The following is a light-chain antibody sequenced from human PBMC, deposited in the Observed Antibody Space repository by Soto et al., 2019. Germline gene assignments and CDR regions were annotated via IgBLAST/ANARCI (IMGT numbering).Light chain of an antibody. V-gene: IGLV2-14*03. CDR2: DVS. CDR1: SSDVGGYNY. Sequence: QSVLTQPASVSGSPGQSITISCTGTSSDVGGYNYVSWYQHHPGKAPKLMIYDVSNRPSGVSNRFSGSKSGNTASLIISGLQAEDEADYYCSSYTSSSTLSTYVFGTGTNVTV. J-gene: IGLJ1*01. CDR3: SSYTSSSTLSTYV.